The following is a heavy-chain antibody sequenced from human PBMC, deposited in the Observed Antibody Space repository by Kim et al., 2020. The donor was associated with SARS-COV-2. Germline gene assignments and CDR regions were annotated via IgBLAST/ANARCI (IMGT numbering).Heavy chain of an antibody. Sequence: GGSLRLSCAASGFTFSNYGMHWVRQAPGKGLEWVAIIWYDGSNNYYADSVKGRFTISRDNSKNTLYLQMNSLRAEDTAVYYCARDTSSWYYFDYWGQGIL. CDR2: IWYDGSNN. J-gene: IGHJ4*02. V-gene: IGHV3-33*01. D-gene: IGHD6-13*01. CDR3: ARDTSSWYYFDY. CDR1: GFTFSNYG.